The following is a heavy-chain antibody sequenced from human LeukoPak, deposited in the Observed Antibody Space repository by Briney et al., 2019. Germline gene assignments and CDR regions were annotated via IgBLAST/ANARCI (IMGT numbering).Heavy chain of an antibody. D-gene: IGHD1/OR15-1a*01. CDR1: GFTFSSYS. Sequence: GGSLRLSCAASGFTFSSYSMNWVRQAPGKGLEWVGRIKSKTDGGTTDYAAPVKGRFTISRDDSKNTLYLQMNSLKTEDTAVYYCTTDRIPNGTDFDYWGQGTLVTVSS. CDR3: TTDRIPNGTDFDY. J-gene: IGHJ4*02. V-gene: IGHV3-15*01. CDR2: IKSKTDGGTT.